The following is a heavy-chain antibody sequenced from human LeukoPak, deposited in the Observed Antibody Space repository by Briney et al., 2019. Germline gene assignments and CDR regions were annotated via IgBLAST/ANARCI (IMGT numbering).Heavy chain of an antibody. CDR1: GFTFNNAW. D-gene: IGHD3-22*01. Sequence: GGSLRLSCAASGFTFNNAWPTWVRQAPGKGLEWVGRIKSKVDGATTQYAAPVKGRFSISRDDSKDTLYLQMDSLKTEDTAIYYCTTEGDSSGYTPFDYLGQGTLVTVSS. V-gene: IGHV3-15*01. CDR2: IKSKVDGATT. J-gene: IGHJ4*02. CDR3: TTEGDSSGYTPFDY.